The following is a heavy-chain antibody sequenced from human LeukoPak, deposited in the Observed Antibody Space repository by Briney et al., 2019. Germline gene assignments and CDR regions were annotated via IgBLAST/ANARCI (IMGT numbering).Heavy chain of an antibody. V-gene: IGHV1-69*06. CDR2: IIPIFGTA. CDR3: ARLCSIRWCLHDWFDP. CDR1: GGTFSSYA. Sequence: SVRVSCKASGGTFSSYAISWVRQAPGQGLEWMGGIIPIFGTANYAQKFQGRVTITADTSTSTAYMELRSLRSDDTAVYYCARLCSIRWCLHDWFDPWGQGTLVTVSS. J-gene: IGHJ5*02. D-gene: IGHD2-21*01.